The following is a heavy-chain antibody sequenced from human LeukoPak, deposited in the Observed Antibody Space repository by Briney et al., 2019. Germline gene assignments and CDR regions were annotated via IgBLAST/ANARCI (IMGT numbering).Heavy chain of an antibody. CDR1: GFTFSSYS. D-gene: IGHD3-10*01. Sequence: PGGSLRLSCAASGFTFSSYSMNWVRQAPGKGLEWISYISGSGSVSYYEDSVKGRFTISGDNAKNSLYVQMNSLRDEDTALYYCARDGGFGFLAAFDIWGQGTMVTVSS. CDR3: ARDGGFGFLAAFDI. CDR2: ISGSGSVS. V-gene: IGHV3-48*02. J-gene: IGHJ3*02.